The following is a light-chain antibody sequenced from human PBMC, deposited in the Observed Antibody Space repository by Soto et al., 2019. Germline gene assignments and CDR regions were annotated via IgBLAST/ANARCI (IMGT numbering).Light chain of an antibody. CDR2: DAS. V-gene: IGKV1-33*01. CDR3: QQYDNLPIT. CDR1: QNISNY. J-gene: IGKJ5*01. Sequence: DIHMSPSPSSLSATVGDRGTITCQASQNISNYLNWYQQKPGKAPKLLIYDASNLETGVPSRFSGSGSGTDFTFTISSLQPEDIATYYCQQYDNLPITFGQGTRLEI.